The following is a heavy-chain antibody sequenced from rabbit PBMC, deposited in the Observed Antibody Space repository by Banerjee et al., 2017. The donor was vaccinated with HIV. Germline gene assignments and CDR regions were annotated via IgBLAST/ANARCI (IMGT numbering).Heavy chain of an antibody. CDR3: ARDLAGVIGWNFNL. V-gene: IGHV1S45*01. D-gene: IGHD4-1*01. Sequence: QEQLAESGGDLVKPEGSLTLTCTASGFSFSSNSWICWVRQAPGKGLEWIACIYTGDGDTYYASWAKGRFTISKTSSTVDLKMTSLTAADTATYFCARDLAGVIGWNFNLWGQGTLVTVS. CDR2: IYTGDGDT. CDR1: GFSFSSNSW. J-gene: IGHJ4*01.